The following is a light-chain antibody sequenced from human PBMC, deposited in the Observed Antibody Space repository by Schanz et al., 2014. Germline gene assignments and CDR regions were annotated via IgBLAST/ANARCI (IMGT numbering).Light chain of an antibody. V-gene: IGLV5-45*02. J-gene: IGLJ1*01. CDR2: YKSDSDK. Sequence: QLVLTQPSSLSASPGASASITCTLNSGINVGTYRIYWYQQKPGSPPQYLLNYKSDSDKQQGSGVPSRFSGSKDASANAGILLISGLQSEDEADYYCLIWHSSAYVFGTGTKLTVL. CDR1: SGINVGTYR. CDR3: LIWHSSAYV.